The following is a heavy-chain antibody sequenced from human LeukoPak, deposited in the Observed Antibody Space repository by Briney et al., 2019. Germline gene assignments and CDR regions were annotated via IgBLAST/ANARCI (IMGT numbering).Heavy chain of an antibody. CDR1: GGPFSGYY. CDR3: ARGRISSG. CDR2: INHSGST. D-gene: IGHD3-3*02. Sequence: SETLSLTCAVYGGPFSGYYWSWIRQPPGKGLEWIGEINHSGSTNYNPSLKSRVTISVDTSKNQFSLKLSSVTAADTAVYYCARGRISSGWGRGTLVTVSS. V-gene: IGHV4-34*01. J-gene: IGHJ2*01.